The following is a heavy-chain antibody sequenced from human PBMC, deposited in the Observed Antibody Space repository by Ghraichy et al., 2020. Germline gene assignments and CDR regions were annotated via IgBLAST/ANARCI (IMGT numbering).Heavy chain of an antibody. J-gene: IGHJ5*02. CDR1: GFTFSSYG. CDR2: IRYDGSNK. D-gene: IGHD3-22*01. V-gene: IGHV3-30*02. CDR3: AKDLWDGDDYYDSSGSNWFDP. Sequence: GGSLRLSCAASGFTFSSYGMHWVRQAPGKGLEWVAFIRYDGSNKFYADSVKGRFTISRDNSKNTLYLQMNSLRAEDTAVYYCAKDLWDGDDYYDSSGSNWFDPWGQGTLVTVSS.